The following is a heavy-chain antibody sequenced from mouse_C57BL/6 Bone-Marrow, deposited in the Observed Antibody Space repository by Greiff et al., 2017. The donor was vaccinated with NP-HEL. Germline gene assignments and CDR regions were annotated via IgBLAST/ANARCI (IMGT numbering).Heavy chain of an antibody. CDR1: GYTFTSYG. J-gene: IGHJ2*01. D-gene: IGHD2-1*01. CDR3: ARLGRYGNYFDY. CDR2: IYPRSGNT. V-gene: IGHV1-81*01. Sequence: QVQLKQSGAELARPGASVKLSCKASGYTFTSYGISWVKQRTGQGLEWIGEIYPRSGNTYYNEKFKGKATLTADKSSSTAYMELRSLTSEDSAVYFCARLGRYGNYFDYWGQGTTLTVSS.